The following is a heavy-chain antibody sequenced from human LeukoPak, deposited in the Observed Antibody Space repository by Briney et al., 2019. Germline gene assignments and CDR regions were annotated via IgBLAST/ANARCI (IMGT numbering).Heavy chain of an antibody. CDR2: INGYGSDT. D-gene: IGHD4-17*01. CDR3: ARDDGDYYFDS. CDR1: GFTFSNYW. V-gene: IGHV3-74*01. J-gene: IGHJ4*02. Sequence: PGGSLRLSCAASGFTFSNYWMHWVRQAPGEGLVWVSRINGYGSDTNYADSVKDRFTISRDNAKNTLYLQMNSLRAEDTAVYYCARDDGDYYFDSWGQGTLVTVSS.